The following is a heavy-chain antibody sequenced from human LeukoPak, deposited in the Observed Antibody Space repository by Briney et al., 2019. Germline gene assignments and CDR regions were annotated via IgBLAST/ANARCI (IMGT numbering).Heavy chain of an antibody. CDR3: ARGWLAETTVVTPYNY. Sequence: ASVKVSCKASGGTFISYAISWVRQAPGQGLEWMGGIIHIFGKANYAQKFQGRVTFTAVESMSTAYMELSSLRSEDTAVYYCARGWLAETTVVTPYNYWGQGTLVTVSS. CDR1: GGTFISYA. J-gene: IGHJ4*02. CDR2: IIHIFGKA. V-gene: IGHV1-69*13. D-gene: IGHD4-23*01.